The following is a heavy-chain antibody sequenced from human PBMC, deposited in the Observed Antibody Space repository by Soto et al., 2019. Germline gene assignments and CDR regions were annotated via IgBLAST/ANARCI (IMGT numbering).Heavy chain of an antibody. D-gene: IGHD3-9*01. CDR3: ARDQRAYYDILTVGFDP. V-gene: IGHV4-31*03. CDR1: GGSISSGVYY. J-gene: IGHJ5*02. Sequence: SETLSLTCTVSGGSISSGVYYWSWIRQHPGKGLEWIGYIYYSGSTYYNPSLKSRVTISVDTSKNQFSLKLSSVTAADTAVYYCARDQRAYYDILTVGFDPWGQGTLVTVSS. CDR2: IYYSGST.